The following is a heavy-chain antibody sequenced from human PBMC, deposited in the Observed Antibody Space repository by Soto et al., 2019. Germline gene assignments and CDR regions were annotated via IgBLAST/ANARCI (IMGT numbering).Heavy chain of an antibody. D-gene: IGHD5-18*01. J-gene: IGHJ6*02. V-gene: IGHV3-23*01. CDR2: ISGSGGSE. CDR3: AKGDTTMITYYFARHL. CDR1: GFTFTSYA. Sequence: PGGSLRLSCAVSGFTFTSYAMTWVRQAPGKGLEWVSAISGSGGSEFYADSVKGRFTISRDNSKNTLYLQMKSLRAEDTALYYCAKGDTTMITYYFARHLPGQGTMVT.